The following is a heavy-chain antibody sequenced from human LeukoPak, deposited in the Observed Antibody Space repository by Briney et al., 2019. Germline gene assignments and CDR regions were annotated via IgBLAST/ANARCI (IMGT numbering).Heavy chain of an antibody. J-gene: IGHJ4*02. V-gene: IGHV4-34*01. CDR2: INHSGST. CDR1: GGSFSGYY. Sequence: SETLSLTCAVYGGSFSGYYWSWIRQPPGKGLEWIGEINHSGSTNYNPSLKSRVTISVDTSKNQFSLKLSSVTAADTAVYYCAREVATIEGLYYFDYWGQGTLVTVSS. D-gene: IGHD5-12*01. CDR3: AREVATIEGLYYFDY.